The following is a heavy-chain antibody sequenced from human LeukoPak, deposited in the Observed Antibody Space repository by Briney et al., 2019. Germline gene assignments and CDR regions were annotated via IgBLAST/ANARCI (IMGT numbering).Heavy chain of an antibody. CDR2: ISAYNGNT. Sequence: ASVKVSCKASGYTFTSYGISWVRQAPGQGLEWMGWISAYNGNTNYAQKFQGRVTLTTDTSTSTAYMELRSLRPDDTAVYYCARDMTPADMYYFDYWGQGTLVTVSS. V-gene: IGHV1-18*01. CDR3: ARDMTPADMYYFDY. J-gene: IGHJ4*02. CDR1: GYTFTSYG. D-gene: IGHD2-2*01.